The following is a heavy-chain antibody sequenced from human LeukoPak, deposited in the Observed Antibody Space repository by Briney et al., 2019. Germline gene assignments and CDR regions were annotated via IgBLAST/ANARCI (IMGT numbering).Heavy chain of an antibody. CDR2: INPNSGGT. CDR3: ARDLISDDYGDYVYPNYFDY. Sequence: ASVKVSCKASGYTFTGYYMHWVRQAPGQGLEWMGWINPNSGGTNYAQKFQGRVTTTRDTSISTAYMELSRLRSDDTAVYYCARDLISDDYGDYVYPNYFDYWGQGTLVTVSS. J-gene: IGHJ4*02. V-gene: IGHV1-2*02. CDR1: GYTFTGYY. D-gene: IGHD4-17*01.